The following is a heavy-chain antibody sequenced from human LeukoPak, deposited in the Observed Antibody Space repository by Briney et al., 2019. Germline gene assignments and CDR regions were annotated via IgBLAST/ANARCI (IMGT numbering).Heavy chain of an antibody. D-gene: IGHD5-18*01. V-gene: IGHV3-30*18. CDR1: GLTFNNYG. CDR3: AKGDEYNNGALGGMDV. J-gene: IGHJ6*02. Sequence: QPGGSLRLSCAASGLTFNNYGMHWVRQAPGKGLEWVAVISYDGSTKYYADSVKGRFTISRDNSKNTLYLQMNSLRAEDTAVYYCAKGDEYNNGALGGMDVWGQGTTVTVSS. CDR2: ISYDGSTK.